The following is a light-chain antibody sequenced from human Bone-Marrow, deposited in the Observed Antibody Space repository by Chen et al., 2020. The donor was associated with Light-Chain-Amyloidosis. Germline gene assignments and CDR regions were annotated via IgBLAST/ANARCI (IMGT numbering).Light chain of an antibody. CDR2: MVS. J-gene: IGKJ4*01. CDR1: QTLLDSDDGNTY. V-gene: IGKV2-40*01. CDR3: MQRIEFPFT. Sequence: DIVMTQTPLSLSVTPGEPAFISCRSSQTLLDSDDGNTYLDWFLQKPGQSPQLLIYMVSHRASGVPDRFSGSGSGTDFTLKISRVEAEDVGVYYCMQRIEFPFTFGGGTKVEIK.